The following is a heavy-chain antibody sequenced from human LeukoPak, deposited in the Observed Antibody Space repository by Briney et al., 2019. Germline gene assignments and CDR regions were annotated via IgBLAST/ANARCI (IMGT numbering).Heavy chain of an antibody. D-gene: IGHD6-13*01. Sequence: QSGGSLRLSCAASGFTFSSYGMHWVRQAPGKGLEWVAVISYDGSNKYYADSVKGRFTISRDNSKNTLYLQMNSLRAEDTAVYYCAREASSSSSWSEGFDYWGQGTLVTVSS. CDR3: AREASSSSSWSEGFDY. J-gene: IGHJ4*02. CDR1: GFTFSSYG. V-gene: IGHV3-30*03. CDR2: ISYDGSNK.